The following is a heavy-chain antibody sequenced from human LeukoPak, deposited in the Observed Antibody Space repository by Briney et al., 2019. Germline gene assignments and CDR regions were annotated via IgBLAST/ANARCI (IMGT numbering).Heavy chain of an antibody. D-gene: IGHD3-3*01. J-gene: IGHJ4*02. CDR2: VFYSGKT. CDR3: ARGVFTIFGVVPLDY. Sequence: SETLSLTCTVSGGSISISSYYWSWIRQSPGKGLEWIGYVFYSGKTDYSPSLRSRVSMSVDTSKNQFSLKVTSVTAADTAVYYCARGVFTIFGVVPLDYWGQGTLVTVSS. V-gene: IGHV4-61*01. CDR1: GGSISISSYY.